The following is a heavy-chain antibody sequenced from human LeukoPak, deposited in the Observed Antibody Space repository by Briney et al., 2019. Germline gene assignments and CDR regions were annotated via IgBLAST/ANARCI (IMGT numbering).Heavy chain of an antibody. D-gene: IGHD4-23*01. CDR1: GYSISSGYY. Sequence: SETLSLTCAVSGYSISSGYYWGWIRQPPGKGLEWIGSIYHSGSTYYNPSLKSRVTISVDTSKNQFSLKLSSVTAADTAVYYCARYTGYGGNYNDAFDIWGQGIMVTVSS. V-gene: IGHV4-38-2*01. J-gene: IGHJ3*02. CDR3: ARYTGYGGNYNDAFDI. CDR2: IYHSGST.